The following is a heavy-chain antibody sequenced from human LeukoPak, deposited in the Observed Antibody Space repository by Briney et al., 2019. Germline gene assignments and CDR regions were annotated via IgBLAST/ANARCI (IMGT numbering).Heavy chain of an antibody. CDR2: ISGSGGST. D-gene: IGHD1-26*01. CDR3: AKDRGAIVGASWYFDL. CDR1: GFTFSSYA. J-gene: IGHJ2*01. Sequence: PGGSLRLSCAASGFTFSSYAMSWVRQAPGKGLEWVSAISGSGGSTYYADSVKGRFTISRDNSKNTLYLQMNSLRAEDTAVYYCAKDRGAIVGASWYFDLWGRGTLVTVSS. V-gene: IGHV3-23*01.